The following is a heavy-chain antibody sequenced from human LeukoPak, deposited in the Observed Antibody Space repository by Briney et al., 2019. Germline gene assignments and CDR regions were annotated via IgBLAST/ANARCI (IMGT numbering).Heavy chain of an antibody. CDR3: ARTYTAVHYFDY. D-gene: IGHD2-21*02. CDR1: GYTFTGYY. V-gene: IGHV1-2*02. Sequence: ASVKVSCKASGYTFTGYYMHWVRQAPGQGLEWMGWINPNSGGTNYAQKFQGRVTMTRDTSISTAYMELSRLTSDDTALYYCARTYTAVHYFDYWGQGTLVTVSS. CDR2: INPNSGGT. J-gene: IGHJ4*02.